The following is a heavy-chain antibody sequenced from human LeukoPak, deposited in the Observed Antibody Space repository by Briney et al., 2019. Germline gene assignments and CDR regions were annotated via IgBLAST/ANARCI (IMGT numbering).Heavy chain of an antibody. V-gene: IGHV4-4*07. J-gene: IGHJ4*02. D-gene: IGHD3-22*01. CDR2: IYTSGST. CDR3: ARASSGSYYYFDY. CDR1: GYSISSGYS. Sequence: SETLSLTCAVSGYSISSGYSWNWIRQPAGKGLEWIGRIYTSGSTNYNPSLKSRVTMSVDTSKNQFSLKLSSVTAADTAIYYCARASSGSYYYFDYWGQGTLVTVSS.